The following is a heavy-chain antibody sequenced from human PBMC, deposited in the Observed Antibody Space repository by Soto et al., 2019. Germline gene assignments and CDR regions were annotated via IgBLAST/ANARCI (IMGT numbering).Heavy chain of an antibody. CDR1: GGSISSYY. CDR2: IYTSGST. V-gene: IGHV4-4*07. D-gene: IGHD3-9*01. Sequence: KPSETLSLTCTVSGGSISSYYWSWIRQPAGKGLEWIGRIYTSGSTNYNPSLKSRVTMSVDTSKNQFSLKLSSVTAADTAVYYCARIGSDILTGGVDYWGQGTLVTVSS. CDR3: ARIGSDILTGGVDY. J-gene: IGHJ4*02.